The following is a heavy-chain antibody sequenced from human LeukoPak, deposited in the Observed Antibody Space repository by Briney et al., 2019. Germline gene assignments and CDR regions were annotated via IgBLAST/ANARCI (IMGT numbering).Heavy chain of an antibody. CDR2: IIPIFGTA. Sequence: GASVKVSCKASGYTFTSYAMNWVRQAPGQGLEWMGGIIPIFGTANYAQKFQGRVTITTDESTSTAYMELSSLRSEDTAVYYCTTQSGYSGSYWVLDYWGQGTLVTVSS. J-gene: IGHJ4*02. V-gene: IGHV1-69*05. CDR3: TTQSGYSGSYWVLDY. D-gene: IGHD1-26*01. CDR1: GYTFTSYA.